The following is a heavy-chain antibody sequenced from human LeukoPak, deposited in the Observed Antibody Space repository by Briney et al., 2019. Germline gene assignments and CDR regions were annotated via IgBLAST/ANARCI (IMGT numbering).Heavy chain of an antibody. CDR1: GFTFSSDW. CDR2: IKQDGSDK. CDR3: ARDSSTSCYDV. Sequence: PGGSLRLSCAASGFTFSSDWMSWVRQAPGKGLEWVANIKQDGSDKYYVDSVKGRFTISRDNAKNSLHLRMNSLRAEDRAVYYCARDSSTSCYDVWGQGTTVTVSS. D-gene: IGHD2-2*01. J-gene: IGHJ6*02. V-gene: IGHV3-7*01.